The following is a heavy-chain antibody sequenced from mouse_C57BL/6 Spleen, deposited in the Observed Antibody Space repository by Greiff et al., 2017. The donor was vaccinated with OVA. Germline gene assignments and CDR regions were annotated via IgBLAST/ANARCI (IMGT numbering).Heavy chain of an antibody. D-gene: IGHD1-1*01. CDR2: INPSTGGT. CDR3: ATRYPVAY. Sequence: EVKLVESGPELVKPGASVKISCKASGYSFTGYYMNWVKQSPEKSLEWIGEINPSTGGTTYNQKFKAKATLTVDKSSSTAYMQLKSLTSEDSAVYYCATRYPVAYWGQGTLVTVSA. J-gene: IGHJ3*01. V-gene: IGHV1-42*01. CDR1: GYSFTGYY.